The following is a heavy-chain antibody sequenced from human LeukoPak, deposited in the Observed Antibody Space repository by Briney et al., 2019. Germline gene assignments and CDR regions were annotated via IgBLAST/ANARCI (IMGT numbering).Heavy chain of an antibody. CDR2: IYTSGTT. D-gene: IGHD2-2*01. CDR3: ARQRSSSTSCYVFDP. V-gene: IGHV4-61*02. Sequence: SETLSLTCTVSGYSISSGYYWGWIRQPAGKGLEWIGRIYTSGTTNYNPSLKSRVTISVDTPKNQFSLKLSSVTAADTAVYYCARQRSSSTSCYVFDPWGQGTLVTVSS. CDR1: GYSISSGYY. J-gene: IGHJ5*02.